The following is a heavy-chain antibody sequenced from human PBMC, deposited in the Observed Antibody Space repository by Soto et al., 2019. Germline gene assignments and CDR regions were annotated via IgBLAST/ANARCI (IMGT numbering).Heavy chain of an antibody. D-gene: IGHD3-22*01. V-gene: IGHV4-30-4*01. CDR2: IFYSGMT. CDR1: GGSISNVDYY. J-gene: IGHJ1*01. Sequence: SETLSLTCTVSGGSISNVDYYWSWVRQSPGKGLEWIGYIFYSGMTDYNPSLKSRASISVDTSKNQFSLKLSSVTAEDTAVYYCARDRVESGYPEYFQHWGQGTLVTVSS. CDR3: ARDRVESGYPEYFQH.